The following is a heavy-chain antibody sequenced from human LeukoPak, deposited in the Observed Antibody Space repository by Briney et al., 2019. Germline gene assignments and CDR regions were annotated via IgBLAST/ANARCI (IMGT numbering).Heavy chain of an antibody. CDR3: ARDFVHYYDSSGFKDLGAFDI. Sequence: ASVKVSCKASGHTFSGYYMHWVRQAPGQGLEWMGIINPSGGSTSYAQEFQGRVTMTRDMSTSTVYMELSSLRSEDTAVYYCARDFVHYYDSSGFKDLGAFDIWGQGTMVTVSS. J-gene: IGHJ3*02. V-gene: IGHV1-46*01. D-gene: IGHD3-22*01. CDR2: INPSGGST. CDR1: GHTFSGYY.